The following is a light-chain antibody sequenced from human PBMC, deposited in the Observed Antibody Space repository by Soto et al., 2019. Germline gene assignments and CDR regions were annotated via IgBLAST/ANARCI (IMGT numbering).Light chain of an antibody. V-gene: IGLV4-69*01. CDR3: QAWDRDTTILF. J-gene: IGLJ2*01. CDR1: SGHSTYA. Sequence: QAVVTQSPSASASLGASVKLTCTLSSGHSTYAIAWHQQQPEKGPRYLMKLNSDGSHNKGDGIPDRFSGSSSGAERYLTISSLQSEDEADYYCQAWDRDTTILFFGGGTQLTVL. CDR2: LNSDGSH.